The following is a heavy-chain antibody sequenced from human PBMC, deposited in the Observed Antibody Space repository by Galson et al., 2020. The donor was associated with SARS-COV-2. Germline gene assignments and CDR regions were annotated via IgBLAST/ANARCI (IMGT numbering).Heavy chain of an antibody. D-gene: IGHD3-9*01. CDR2: ISYDGSNK. V-gene: IGHV3-30*18. Sequence: GESLKISCAASGFTFSSYGMHWVRQAPGKGLEWVAVISYDGSNKYYADSVKGRFTISRDNSKNTLYLQMNSLRAEDTAVYYCAKDRPVLRYFGWLPTDVSANFDYWGQGTLVTVSS. J-gene: IGHJ4*02. CDR3: AKDRPVLRYFGWLPTDVSANFDY. CDR1: GFTFSSYG.